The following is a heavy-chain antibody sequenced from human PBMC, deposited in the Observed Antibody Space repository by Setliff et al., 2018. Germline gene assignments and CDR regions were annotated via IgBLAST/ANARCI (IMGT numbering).Heavy chain of an antibody. D-gene: IGHD3-16*01. CDR1: GMSITSYY. CDR3: ARALRSPLGGTAFVPIHFDP. J-gene: IGHJ5*02. Sequence: SETLSLTCSVSGMSITSYYWSWIRQSPGRGLEWIGDIYYTGSTTYSPSLKSRVTISPDTSKNQFHLTVNSVTAADTAVYYCARALRSPLGGTAFVPIHFDPWGQGILVTVPQ. CDR2: IYYTGST. V-gene: IGHV4-59*01.